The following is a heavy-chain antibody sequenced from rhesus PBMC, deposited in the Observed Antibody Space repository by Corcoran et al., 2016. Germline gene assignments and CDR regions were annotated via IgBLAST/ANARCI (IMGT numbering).Heavy chain of an antibody. CDR3: ARDSITGTTRYGLDS. D-gene: IGHD1-26*01. CDR1: GFSFSDYY. J-gene: IGHJ6*01. V-gene: IGHV3S18*01. CDR2: ISYTGGST. Sequence: EVQLVESGGGLAKPGGSLRLSCAASGFSFSDYYMYWVRQAPGKGLEWVSGISYTGGSTYFADSVKGSFTISRENAKNTLYLQMDSLIAEDTAVYYWARDSITGTTRYGLDSWGQGVVVTVSS.